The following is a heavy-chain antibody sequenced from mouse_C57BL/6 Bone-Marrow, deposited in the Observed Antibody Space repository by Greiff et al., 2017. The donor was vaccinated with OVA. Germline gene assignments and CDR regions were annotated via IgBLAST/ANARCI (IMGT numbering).Heavy chain of an antibody. CDR3: ARDRRADYDRPFDY. D-gene: IGHD2-4*01. Sequence: EVKVEESGGGLVKPGGSLKLSCAASGFTFSSYAMSWVRQTPEKRLEWVATISDGGSYTYYPDNVKGRFTISRDNAKNNLYLQMSHLKSEDTAMYYCARDRRADYDRPFDYGGQGTTLTVSS. CDR1: GFTFSSYA. V-gene: IGHV5-4*01. J-gene: IGHJ2*01. CDR2: ISDGGSYT.